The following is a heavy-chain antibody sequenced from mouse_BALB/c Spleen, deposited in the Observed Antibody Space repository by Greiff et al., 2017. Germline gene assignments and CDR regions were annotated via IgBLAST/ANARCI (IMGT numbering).Heavy chain of an antibody. CDR2: ISNGGGST. J-gene: IGHJ2*01. CDR1: GFTFSSYT. V-gene: IGHV5-12-2*01. D-gene: IGHD2-1*01. Sequence: EVPGVESGGGLVQPGGSLKLSCAASGFTFSSYTMSWVRQTPEKRLEWVAYISNGGGSTYYPDTVKGRFTISKDNAKNTLYLQMCSLKSEDTAMYYCARHDVNYYYFDYRGQGTTLTVSA. CDR3: ARHDVNYYYFDY.